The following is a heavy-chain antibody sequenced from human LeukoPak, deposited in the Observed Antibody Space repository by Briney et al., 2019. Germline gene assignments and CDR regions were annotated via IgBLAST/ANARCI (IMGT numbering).Heavy chain of an antibody. CDR2: IHYTGTT. V-gene: IGHV4-59*08. D-gene: IGHD3-16*01. J-gene: IGHJ4*02. CDR3: ARLAGGERGVFDY. Sequence: PSETLSLTCTVSGGSMNRYHWTWIRQSPGKGPELIGHIHYTGTTTYSPSLKSRVTISVDTSRTQLSLKLISVTAADTAVYYCARLAGGERGVFDYWGQGTLVTVSS. CDR1: GGSMNRYH.